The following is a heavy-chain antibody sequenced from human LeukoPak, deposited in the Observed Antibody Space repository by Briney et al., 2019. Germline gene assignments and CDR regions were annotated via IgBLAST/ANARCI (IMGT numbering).Heavy chain of an antibody. CDR1: AGTFSGHS. V-gene: IGHV3-48*02. D-gene: IGHD7-27*01. CDR3: ARADDSWGPNNLDL. CDR2: IDTSSSTM. Sequence: GGSLRLSCAASAGTFSGHSTNWVRQAPGKGPEWISYIDTSSSTMYYADSVMGRFTISRENAKESLYLQMNSLRDEDTAVYYCARADDSWGPNNLDLWGQGTMVTVSS. J-gene: IGHJ3*01.